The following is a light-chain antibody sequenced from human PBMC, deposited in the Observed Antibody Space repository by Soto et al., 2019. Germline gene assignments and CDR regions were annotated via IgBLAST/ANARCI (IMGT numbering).Light chain of an antibody. CDR3: QERSKWPLYT. CDR2: GAS. Sequence: LVMTQSPATLSVSPGERATLSCRASQSVGSKLIWYQHKPGQAPRLLIYGASARATGIPARFSGSGSGAEFTLTISGVQSEDSAIYYCQERSKWPLYTFGQGTKVDIK. CDR1: QSVGSK. V-gene: IGKV3-15*01. J-gene: IGKJ2*01.